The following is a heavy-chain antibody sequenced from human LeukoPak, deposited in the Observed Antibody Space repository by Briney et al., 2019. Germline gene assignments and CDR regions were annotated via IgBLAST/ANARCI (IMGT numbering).Heavy chain of an antibody. J-gene: IGHJ5*01. Sequence: ARSLRLSCAASGFTFEDFAMHWVRQSPGRGLEWVSSISWNSGNIDYADSVKGRFTTSTDTDKNSLYLQMNRLRADGTAVYCCGRGPSSGWYYWFGCWGGGTVVSFS. CDR3: GRGPSSGWYYWFGC. CDR2: ISWNSGNI. V-gene: IGHV3-9*01. CDR1: GFTFEDFA. D-gene: IGHD6-19*01.